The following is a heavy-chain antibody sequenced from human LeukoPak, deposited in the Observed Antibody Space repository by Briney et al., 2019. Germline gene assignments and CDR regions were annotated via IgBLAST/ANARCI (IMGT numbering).Heavy chain of an antibody. CDR2: ISSTGGSV. D-gene: IGHD5-18*01. CDR1: GFTFSDYY. CDR3: ARREGYLDY. Sequence: GGSLRLSCAASGFTFSDYYMSWIRQAPGKGLEWISYISSTGGSVYYAGSVRGRFTVSRDNAKNSLYLQMNSLRAEDTAVYYCARREGYLDYWGQGTLVTVSS. J-gene: IGHJ4*02. V-gene: IGHV3-11*01.